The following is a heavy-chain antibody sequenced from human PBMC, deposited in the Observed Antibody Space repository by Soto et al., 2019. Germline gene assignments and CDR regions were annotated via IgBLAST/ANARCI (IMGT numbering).Heavy chain of an antibody. J-gene: IGHJ5*02. Sequence: PGGSLRLSCAASGFKFSSYAMSWVRQAPGKGLEWVSLISATGGGTYYADSVKGRFTISRDNSDNTLYLQVHSLRAEDTAVYYCAEDRRAGGNSAFYFDLWGQGAQVTVSS. CDR2: ISATGGGT. V-gene: IGHV3-23*01. D-gene: IGHD3-16*01. CDR1: GFKFSSYA. CDR3: AEDRRAGGNSAFYFDL.